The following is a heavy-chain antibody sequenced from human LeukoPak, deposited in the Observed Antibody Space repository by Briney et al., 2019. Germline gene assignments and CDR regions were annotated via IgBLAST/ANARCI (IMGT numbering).Heavy chain of an antibody. CDR2: ISWNSGSI. CDR1: GFTFDDYA. CDR3: AKDLSGVSHYGMDV. D-gene: IGHD6-13*01. Sequence: GGSLRLSCAASGFTFDDYAMHWVRQAPGKGLEWVSGISWNSGSIGYADSVKGRFTISRDNAKNSLYLQMNSLRAEDTALYYCAKDLSGVSHYGMDVWGQGITVTVSS. J-gene: IGHJ6*02. V-gene: IGHV3-9*01.